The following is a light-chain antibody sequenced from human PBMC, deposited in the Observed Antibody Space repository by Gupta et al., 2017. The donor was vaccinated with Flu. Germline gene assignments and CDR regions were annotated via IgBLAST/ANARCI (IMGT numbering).Light chain of an antibody. CDR3: QQSDSTPFT. J-gene: IGKJ4*01. Sequence: PSSLSASVGDGVTITCRTSQRITTYLNWYQHKPGKAPKLLIYAASSLESGVPSRFSGSGSGTDFTLTIGSLQPDDSATYYCQQSDSTPFTFGGGTKVEIK. V-gene: IGKV1-39*01. CDR2: AAS. CDR1: QRITTY.